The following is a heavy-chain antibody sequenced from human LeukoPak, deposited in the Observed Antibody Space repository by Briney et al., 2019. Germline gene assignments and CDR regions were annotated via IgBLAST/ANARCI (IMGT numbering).Heavy chain of an antibody. J-gene: IGHJ6*03. CDR2: IIPIFGTT. CDR1: GGTFSNYV. Sequence: ASVKVSCKASGGTFSNYVISWVRQAPGQGLEWMGGIIPIFGTTNYAQKFQGRVTINADESTSTVYIELSSLRSEDTAVYYCARTRFPYYRLSVADYYHMDVWGKGTTVTVSS. D-gene: IGHD3-10*01. V-gene: IGHV1-69*13. CDR3: ARTRFPYYRLSVADYYHMDV.